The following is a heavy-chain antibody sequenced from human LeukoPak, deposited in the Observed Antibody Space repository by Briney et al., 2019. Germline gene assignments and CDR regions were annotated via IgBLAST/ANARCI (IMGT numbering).Heavy chain of an antibody. CDR3: ARDRRSMVRGVPLDY. CDR2: IKQDGGEK. Sequence: GGSLRLSCAASGFTVSSNYMSWVRQAPGKGLEWVANIKQDGGEKYYVDSVKGRFTISRDNAKNSLYLQMNSLRAEDTAVYYCARDRRSMVRGVPLDYWGQGTLVTVSS. D-gene: IGHD3-10*01. CDR1: GFTVSSNY. J-gene: IGHJ4*02. V-gene: IGHV3-7*01.